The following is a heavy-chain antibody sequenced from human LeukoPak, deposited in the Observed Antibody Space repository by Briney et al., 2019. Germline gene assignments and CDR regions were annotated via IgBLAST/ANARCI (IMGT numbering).Heavy chain of an antibody. CDR1: GASIRGSITSGTYY. D-gene: IGHD1-14*01. Sequence: PSQTLSLICTVSGASIRGSITSGTYYWNWIRQPAGKGLEWIGRMYNSGTTINYNPSLKSRVTISVDTSKNQFSLNVTSVTAADTAVYYCARSTNRVDSWGQGTLVTVSS. J-gene: IGHJ4*02. V-gene: IGHV4-61*02. CDR3: ARSTNRVDS. CDR2: MYNSGTT.